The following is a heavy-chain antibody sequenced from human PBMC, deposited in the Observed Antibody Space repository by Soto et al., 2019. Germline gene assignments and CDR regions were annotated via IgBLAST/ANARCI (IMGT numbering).Heavy chain of an antibody. V-gene: IGHV1-46*01. D-gene: IGHD2-15*01. CDR1: GYTFTTYY. CDR2: INPSGRTT. J-gene: IGHJ6*02. Sequence: QVQLVQSGAEVKKPGASVKVSCKASGYTFTTYYMHWVRQTPGQGLEWMGIINPSGRTTGFAQKFQCRYTVTRYPSTSTVHMALSRLSSEDTVVEYCARDVLGGYYCMDFWGQGTTVTVSS. CDR3: ARDVLGGYYCMDF.